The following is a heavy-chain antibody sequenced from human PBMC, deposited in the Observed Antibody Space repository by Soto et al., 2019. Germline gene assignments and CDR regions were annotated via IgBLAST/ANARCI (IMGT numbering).Heavy chain of an antibody. J-gene: IGHJ4*02. CDR1: GYTFTSYA. D-gene: IGHD2-21*02. Sequence: ASVTVSCKPSGYTFTSYAMHWVHQAPGQRLAWMGWINARDGNTKYSQKIQGRVTITRDTSASTVYMDLSSLRSEDTAVYYWARNSPTGPPHYCGGYCSIDYWGRGTLVTVSS. CDR2: INARDGNT. CDR3: ARNSPTGPPHYCGGYCSIDY. V-gene: IGHV1-3*01.